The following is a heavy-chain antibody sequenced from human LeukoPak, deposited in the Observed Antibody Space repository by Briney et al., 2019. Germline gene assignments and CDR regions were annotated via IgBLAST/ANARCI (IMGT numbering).Heavy chain of an antibody. CDR1: GGSFSGYY. CDR3: AREPYGVHFDY. J-gene: IGHJ4*02. CDR2: INHSGST. Sequence: SETLSLTCAVYGGSFSGYYWSWIRQPPGKGLEWIGEINHSGSTNYNPSLKSRVTISVDKSKNQFSLKLSSVTAADTAVYYCAREPYGVHFDYWGQGTLVTVSS. D-gene: IGHD4-17*01. V-gene: IGHV4-34*01.